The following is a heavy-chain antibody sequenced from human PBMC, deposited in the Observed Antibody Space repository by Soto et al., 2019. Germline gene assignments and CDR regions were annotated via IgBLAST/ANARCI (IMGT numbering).Heavy chain of an antibody. CDR1: GFTFSNSW. CDR3: VKVLARGVGVPRFCFDS. Sequence: DVQLVESGGGLVQPGGSLRLSCAASGFTFSNSWMHWVRQVSGKGLEWVSRINADGTSTSYADSVKGRFTISRDNAKNTLYLHVNSLRAEDTAVYYCVKVLARGVGVPRFCFDSWGQGDLVTVSS. V-gene: IGHV3-74*01. J-gene: IGHJ4*02. CDR2: INADGTST. D-gene: IGHD2-2*01.